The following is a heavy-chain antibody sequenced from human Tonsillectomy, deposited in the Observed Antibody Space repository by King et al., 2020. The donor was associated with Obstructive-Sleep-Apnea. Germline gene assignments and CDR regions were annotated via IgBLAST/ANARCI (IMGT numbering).Heavy chain of an antibody. CDR2: ISSSSSYT. V-gene: IGHV3-11*06. D-gene: IGHD5-12*01. Sequence: VQLVESGGGLVKPGGSLRLSCAASGFTFSDYYMSWIRQAPGKGREWVSYISSSSSYTNYADSVKGRFTISRDNAKNSLYLQMNSLRAEDTAVYYCARTQAGVVATTGMDVWGQGTTVTVSS. J-gene: IGHJ6*02. CDR1: GFTFSDYY. CDR3: ARTQAGVVATTGMDV.